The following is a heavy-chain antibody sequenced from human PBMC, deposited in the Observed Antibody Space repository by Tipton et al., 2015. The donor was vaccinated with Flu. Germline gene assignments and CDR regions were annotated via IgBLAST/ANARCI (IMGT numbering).Heavy chain of an antibody. CDR1: GFNFRSFS. J-gene: IGHJ3*01. V-gene: IGHV3-23*01. Sequence: SLRLSCVASGFNFRSFSMGWVRQAPGKGLEWVASVSDSGATSFHADSVKGRFTISRDDFRSTLSLQMDSLRADDTAEYFCAKFFSGWYSAFDLWDQGTRVAVSS. CDR3: AKFFSGWYSAFDL. CDR2: VSDSGATS. D-gene: IGHD6-19*01.